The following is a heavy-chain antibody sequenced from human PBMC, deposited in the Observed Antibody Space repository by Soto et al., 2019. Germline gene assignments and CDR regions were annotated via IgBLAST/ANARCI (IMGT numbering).Heavy chain of an antibody. D-gene: IGHD3-10*01. CDR1: GFSLSTSGGG. Sequence: SGPTLVNPTQTLTLTCTFSGFSLSTSGGGVGWIRQPPGKALEWLALIYWNDDKRYSPSLKSRLTITKDTSKNQVVLTMTNMDPVDTATYYCEQSKELLWFGNAFDIWGQGTMVTVSS. CDR2: IYWNDDK. J-gene: IGHJ3*02. CDR3: EQSKELLWFGNAFDI. V-gene: IGHV2-5*01.